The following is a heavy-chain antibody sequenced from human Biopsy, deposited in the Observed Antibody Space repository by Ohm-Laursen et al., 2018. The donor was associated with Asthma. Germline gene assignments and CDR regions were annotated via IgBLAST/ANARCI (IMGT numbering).Heavy chain of an antibody. Sequence: TLSLTCTVSYGSITSGGYYWTWIRQHPGEGLEWIGFIYYRGSTYYNPSLKSRVSISIDTSKNQFSLKLSSVTAADTAVYYCARAQDYYDSRGYYRSFDYWGQGTLVTVSS. J-gene: IGHJ4*02. V-gene: IGHV4-31*03. CDR1: YGSITSGGYY. CDR2: IYYRGST. D-gene: IGHD3-22*01. CDR3: ARAQDYYDSRGYYRSFDY.